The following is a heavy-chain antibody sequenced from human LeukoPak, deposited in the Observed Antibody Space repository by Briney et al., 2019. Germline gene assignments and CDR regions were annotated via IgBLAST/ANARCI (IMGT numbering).Heavy chain of an antibody. Sequence: GGSLRLSCAASGFNFSNYAMTWVRQAPGKGLEWVSGVTGSSSNTYYADSVKGRFTISRDNSKNMLYLEMNSPRVEDTAIYYCAKDRSSSTSCSNYWGRGTLVTVSS. V-gene: IGHV3-23*01. CDR3: AKDRSSSTSCSNY. CDR1: GFNFSNYA. D-gene: IGHD2-2*01. CDR2: VTGSSSNT. J-gene: IGHJ4*02.